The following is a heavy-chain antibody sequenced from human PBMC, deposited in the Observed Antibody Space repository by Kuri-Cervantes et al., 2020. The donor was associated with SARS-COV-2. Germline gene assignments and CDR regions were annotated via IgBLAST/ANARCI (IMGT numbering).Heavy chain of an antibody. CDR1: GFTFNSYA. CDR2: ISGRGGST. Sequence: GESLKISCAASGFTFNSYAMSWVRQAPGKGLEWVPGISGRGGSTYYADSVKGRFTISRDNSKNTLFLQMSSLRAEDTAVYYCAKDPRSSGWYDYWGQGTLVTVSS. CDR3: AKDPRSSGWYDY. D-gene: IGHD6-19*01. J-gene: IGHJ4*02. V-gene: IGHV3-23*01.